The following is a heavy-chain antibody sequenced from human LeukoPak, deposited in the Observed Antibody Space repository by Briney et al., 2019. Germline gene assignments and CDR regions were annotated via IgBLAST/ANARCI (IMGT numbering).Heavy chain of an antibody. CDR3: ARVVRAVAGTGWFDH. CDR1: GYTFTGYY. CDR2: INPNSGGT. Sequence: ASVKVSCKASGYTFTGYYMHWVRQAPGQGLEWMGWINPNSGGTNYAQKFQGRVTMTRDTSISTAYMELSRLRSDDTAVYYCARVVRAVAGTGWFDHWGQGTLVTVSS. D-gene: IGHD6-19*01. J-gene: IGHJ5*02. V-gene: IGHV1-2*02.